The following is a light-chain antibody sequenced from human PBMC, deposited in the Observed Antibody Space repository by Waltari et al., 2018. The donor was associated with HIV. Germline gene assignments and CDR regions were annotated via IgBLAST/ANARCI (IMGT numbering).Light chain of an antibody. CDR1: QAVSNSY. Sequence: EIVWTQSPGTLSLTPGATGILSCKASQAVSNSYLVWYQQKPGQAPRLLISGASNCATGVPDKFSGSGSGPEFDHNFGRLEPKDFAVYDCQQNGNSPRTFGQGTKVEIK. V-gene: IGKV3-20*01. CDR3: QQNGNSPRT. J-gene: IGKJ1*01. CDR2: GAS.